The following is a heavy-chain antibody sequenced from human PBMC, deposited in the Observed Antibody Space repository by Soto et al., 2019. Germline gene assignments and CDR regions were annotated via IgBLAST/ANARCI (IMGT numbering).Heavy chain of an antibody. CDR1: GYTFTSYD. CDR2: MNPNSGNT. Sequence: ASVKVSCKASGYTFTSYDINWVRQATGQGLEWMGWMNPNSGNTGYEQKFQGRVTMTRNTSISTAYMELSSLRSEDTAVYYCARYSGYDYPGSHYYYMDVWGKGTTVTVSS. D-gene: IGHD5-12*01. V-gene: IGHV1-8*01. CDR3: ARYSGYDYPGSHYYYMDV. J-gene: IGHJ6*03.